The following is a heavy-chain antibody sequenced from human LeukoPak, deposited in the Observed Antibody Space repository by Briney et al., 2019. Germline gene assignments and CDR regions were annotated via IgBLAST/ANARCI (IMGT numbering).Heavy chain of an antibody. CDR1: GFSLNTRGVG. V-gene: IGHV2-5*02. D-gene: IGHD2-15*01. J-gene: IGHJ4*02. Sequence: SGPTLVNPTQTLTLTCTFSGFSLNTRGVGVGWIRQPPGKALEWLALIYWDDDKRYSPSLKSRLTITKDTSKNQAVLTMTNMDPVDTATYYCVHILYCNGGSCLDYWGQGTLVTVSS. CDR2: IYWDDDK. CDR3: VHILYCNGGSCLDY.